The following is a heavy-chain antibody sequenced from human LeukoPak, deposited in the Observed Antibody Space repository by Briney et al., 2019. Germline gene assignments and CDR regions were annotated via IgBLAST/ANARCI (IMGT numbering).Heavy chain of an antibody. Sequence: SETLSLTCTVSGGSISSSSYYWGWIRQPPGKGLEWFGSIYYSGSTYYNPSLKSRVTISVDTSKNQFSPKLSTVTAADTAVYYCARQELRFLEWLRYFDYWGQGTLVTVSS. CDR1: GGSISSSSYY. CDR3: ARQELRFLEWLRYFDY. CDR2: IYYSGST. V-gene: IGHV4-39*01. J-gene: IGHJ4*02. D-gene: IGHD3-3*01.